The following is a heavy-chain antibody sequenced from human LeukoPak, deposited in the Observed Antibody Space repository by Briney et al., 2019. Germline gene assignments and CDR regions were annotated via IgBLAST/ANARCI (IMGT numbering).Heavy chain of an antibody. Sequence: SETLSLTCTVSGGSISSSSYYWGWIRQPPGKGLEWIGSIYYSGSTYYNPSLKSRVTISVDTSKNQFSLKLSSVTAADTAVYYCACSYSGYDWSDYYYYYMDVWGKGTTVTVSS. V-gene: IGHV4-39*01. CDR1: GGSISSSSYY. CDR3: ACSYSGYDWSDYYYYYMDV. CDR2: IYYSGST. D-gene: IGHD5-12*01. J-gene: IGHJ6*03.